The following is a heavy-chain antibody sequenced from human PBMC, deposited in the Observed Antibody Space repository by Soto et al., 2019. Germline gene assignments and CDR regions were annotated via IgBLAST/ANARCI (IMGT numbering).Heavy chain of an antibody. CDR3: ARVAHGGNSRLNNWFDP. CDR1: GFTFSSYG. V-gene: IGHV3-33*01. D-gene: IGHD2-21*02. Sequence: GGSLRLSCAASGFTFSSYGMHWVRQAPGKGLEWVAVIWYDGSNKYYADSVKGRFTISRDNSKNTLYLQMNSLRAEDTAVYYCARVAHGGNSRLNNWFDPWGQGTLVTVSS. J-gene: IGHJ5*02. CDR2: IWYDGSNK.